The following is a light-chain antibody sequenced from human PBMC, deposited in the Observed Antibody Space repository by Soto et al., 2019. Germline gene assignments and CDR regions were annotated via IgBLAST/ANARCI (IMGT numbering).Light chain of an antibody. CDR3: QQYISYPYT. Sequence: DIQMTQFPSTLSASVGDRVTITCRASQTTNTWLAWYQQKPGTAPKLPIYDASSLEGGVPSRFSASGSGTEFTLTISSLQPDDLATYYCQQYISYPYTFGHGTKVEIK. CDR2: DAS. V-gene: IGKV1-5*01. J-gene: IGKJ2*01. CDR1: QTTNTW.